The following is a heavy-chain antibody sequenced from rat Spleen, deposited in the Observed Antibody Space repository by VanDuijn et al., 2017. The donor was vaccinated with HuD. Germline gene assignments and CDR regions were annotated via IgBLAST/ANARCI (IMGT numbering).Heavy chain of an antibody. CDR1: GFTFSSYW. J-gene: IGHJ2*01. D-gene: IGHD1-4*01. CDR2: ISTGGGNT. V-gene: IGHV5-58*01. CDR3: ARHGYGYTFYFDY. Sequence: EVHLVETGGGLVQPGRSLKLSCVASGFTFSSYWMYWVRQAPGKGLEWVSSISTGGGNTYYRDSVKGRFTISRNTAKNTQYLQMDSLRSEDTATYYCARHGYGYTFYFDYWGQGVMVTVSS.